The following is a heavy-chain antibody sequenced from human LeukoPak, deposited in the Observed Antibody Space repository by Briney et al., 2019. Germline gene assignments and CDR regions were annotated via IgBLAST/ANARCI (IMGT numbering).Heavy chain of an antibody. V-gene: IGHV4-61*01. Sequence: SETLSLTCTVSGGSVSSGSYYWSWIRQPPGKGLEWIGYIYYSGSTNYNPSLKGRVTISVDTSKNQFSLKLSSVTAADTAVYYCASYPTSRTRTTYGMDVWGQGTTVTVSS. J-gene: IGHJ6*02. CDR1: GGSVSSGSYY. CDR2: IYYSGST. D-gene: IGHD2-2*01. CDR3: ASYPTSRTRTTYGMDV.